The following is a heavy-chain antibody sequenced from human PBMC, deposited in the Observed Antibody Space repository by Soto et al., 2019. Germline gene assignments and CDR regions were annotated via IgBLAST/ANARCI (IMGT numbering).Heavy chain of an antibody. V-gene: IGHV3-7*05. CDR1: GFTFSSYW. CDR2: IKQDGSEK. J-gene: IGHJ6*02. CDR3: ARPPVPRYSYCIYGMDF. Sequence: EVQLVESGGGLVQPEGSLRLSCAASGFTFSSYWMSWVRQAPGKGLEWVANIKQDGSEKYYVDSVKGRFTISGDNANNSLYLQMYSLRAEDTAVYYCARPPVPRYSYCIYGMDFWGQGTTVTVSS.